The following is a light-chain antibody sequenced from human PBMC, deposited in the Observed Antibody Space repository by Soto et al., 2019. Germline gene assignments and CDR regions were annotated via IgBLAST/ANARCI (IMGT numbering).Light chain of an antibody. CDR1: PTISSSY. CDR2: GAS. Sequence: EIVLTQSPGTLSLSPGERATLSCRASPTISSSYLAWYQQKPGQAPRLLISGASSRATGIPARFSGSASGTDFTLTISRLEPEDFAVYYCQQYGSSPPISFGQGTRLEV. V-gene: IGKV3-20*01. CDR3: QQYGSSPPIS. J-gene: IGKJ5*01.